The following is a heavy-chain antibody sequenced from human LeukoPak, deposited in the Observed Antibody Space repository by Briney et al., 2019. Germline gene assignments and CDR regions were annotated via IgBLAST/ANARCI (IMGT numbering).Heavy chain of an antibody. CDR1: GGTFSSYA. Sequence: GASVKVSCKASGGTFSSYAISWVRQAPGQGLEWMGRIIPILGIANYAQKFQGRVTITADKSTSTAYMELSSLRSEDTAVYYCTKRPRIGAAGSPDWFDPWGQGTLVTVSS. J-gene: IGHJ5*02. V-gene: IGHV1-69*04. CDR3: TKRPRIGAAGSPDWFDP. D-gene: IGHD6-13*01. CDR2: IIPILGIA.